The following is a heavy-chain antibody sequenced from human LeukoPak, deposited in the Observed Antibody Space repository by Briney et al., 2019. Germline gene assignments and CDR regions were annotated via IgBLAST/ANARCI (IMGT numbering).Heavy chain of an antibody. J-gene: IGHJ4*02. Sequence: GRSLRLSCAASGFTFSSYSMNWVRQAPGKGLEWVSYISSSSSTIYYADSVKGRFTISRDNTKNSLYLQMSSLRAEDTAVYYCARGRGWTRYYFDYWGQGTLVTVSS. D-gene: IGHD3/OR15-3a*01. V-gene: IGHV3-48*01. CDR2: ISSSSSTI. CDR1: GFTFSSYS. CDR3: ARGRGWTRYYFDY.